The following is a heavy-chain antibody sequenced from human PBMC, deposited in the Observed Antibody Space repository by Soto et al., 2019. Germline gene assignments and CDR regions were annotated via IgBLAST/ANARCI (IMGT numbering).Heavy chain of an antibody. J-gene: IGHJ4*02. D-gene: IGHD1-1*01. CDR2: ISKSSSLI. Sequence: WGSLRLSCVGSGFIFSSFTMTWVRQAPGMGLQYLASISKSSSLIYYADSVRGRFIISRDNSKDSVFLQMYSLRAEDTAMYYCVRGDDRVDWGQGTLVTVYS. CDR3: VRGDDRVD. CDR1: GFIFSSFT. V-gene: IGHV3-21*01.